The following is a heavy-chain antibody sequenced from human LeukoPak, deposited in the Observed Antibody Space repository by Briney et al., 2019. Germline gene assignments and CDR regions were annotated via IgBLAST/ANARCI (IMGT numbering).Heavy chain of an antibody. J-gene: IGHJ4*02. D-gene: IGHD2-2*01. CDR1: GGSFSGYY. CDR3: ARGPVVPAARGPPFDY. CDR2: INHSGST. Sequence: SETLSLTCAVYGGSFSGYYWSWIRQPPGKGLEWIGEINHSGSTNYNPSLKSQVTISVDTSKNQFSLKLSSVTAADTAVYYCARGPVVPAARGPPFDYWGQGTLVTVSS. V-gene: IGHV4-34*01.